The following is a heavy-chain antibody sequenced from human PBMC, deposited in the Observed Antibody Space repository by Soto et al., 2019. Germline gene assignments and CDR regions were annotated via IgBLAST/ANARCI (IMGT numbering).Heavy chain of an antibody. D-gene: IGHD3-3*01. CDR1: GYTFTSYD. CDR3: ARSRVLEWLLLRYSNWFDP. J-gene: IGHJ5*02. CDR2: MNPNSGNT. V-gene: IGHV1-8*01. Sequence: QVQLVQSGAEVKKPGASVKVSCKASGYTFTSYDINWVRQATGQGLEWMGWMNPNSGNTGYAQKFQGRVTMTRNTSISTADMELSSLRSEDTAVYYCARSRVLEWLLLRYSNWFDPWGQGTLVTVSS.